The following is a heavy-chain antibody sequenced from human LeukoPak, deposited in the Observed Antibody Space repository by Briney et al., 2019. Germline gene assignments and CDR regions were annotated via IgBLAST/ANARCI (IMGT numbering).Heavy chain of an antibody. J-gene: IGHJ4*02. CDR3: ARDGCSSTSCYPNFDY. D-gene: IGHD2-2*01. CDR2: ISAYNGNT. V-gene: IGHV1-18*01. Sequence: ASVKVSCKASGYTFTSYGISWVRQAPGRGLEWMGWISAYNGNTNYAQKLQGRVTMTTDTSTSTAYMELRSLRSDDTAVYYCARDGCSSTSCYPNFDYWGQGTLVTVSS. CDR1: GYTFTSYG.